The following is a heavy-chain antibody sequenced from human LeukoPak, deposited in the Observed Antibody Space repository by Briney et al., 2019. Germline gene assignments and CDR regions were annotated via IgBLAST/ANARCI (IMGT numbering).Heavy chain of an antibody. CDR2: IRYDGSNK. J-gene: IGHJ4*02. V-gene: IGHV3-30*02. D-gene: IGHD3-22*01. Sequence: GGSLRLSCAASGFTFSSYGMHWVRQAPGKGLEWVAFIRYDGSNKYYADSVKGRFTISRDNSKNTLYLQMNSLRAEDTAVYYCARDLDFDYYDSSGYYGTGYWGQGTLVTVSS. CDR3: ARDLDFDYYDSSGYYGTGY. CDR1: GFTFSSYG.